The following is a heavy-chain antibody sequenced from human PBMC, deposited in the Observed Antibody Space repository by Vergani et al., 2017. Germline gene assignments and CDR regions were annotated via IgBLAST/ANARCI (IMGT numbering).Heavy chain of an antibody. CDR3: AGASGPGHSGSYFWFDP. CDR1: GYRFTSYW. J-gene: IGHJ5*02. Sequence: EVQLVQSGAEVKKPGESLRISCKGSGYRFTSYWISWVRQMPGKGLEWMGRIDPSDSYTNYSPSIQGHVTISADKSISTAYLQWSSLKASDTAMYYGAGASGPGHSGSYFWFDPGGQGTLVTVSS. CDR2: IDPSDSYT. D-gene: IGHD3-10*01. V-gene: IGHV5-10-1*03.